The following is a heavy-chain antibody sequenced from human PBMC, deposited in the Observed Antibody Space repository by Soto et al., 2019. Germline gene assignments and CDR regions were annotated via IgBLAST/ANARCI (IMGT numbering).Heavy chain of an antibody. Sequence: PSGTLSLHCTVPGGSVSRGSYHWGWIRPPPGKGLEWIGSIYYSGNTYYNPSLKSRVTISVDTSKNQFSLKLSSVTAADTAVYYCARHVGGYYYYMDVWDKGTTVTVSS. CDR2: IYYSGNT. D-gene: IGHD2-15*01. J-gene: IGHJ6*03. CDR3: ARHVGGYYYYMDV. CDR1: GGSVSRGSYH. V-gene: IGHV4-39*01.